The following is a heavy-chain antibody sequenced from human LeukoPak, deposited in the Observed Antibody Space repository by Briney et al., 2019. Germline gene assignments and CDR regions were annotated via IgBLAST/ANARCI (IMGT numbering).Heavy chain of an antibody. CDR1: GGTFSSYA. CDR3: ARDLGDSSGYYTSPDY. D-gene: IGHD3-22*01. CDR2: INPNSGGT. Sequence: ASVKVSCKASGGTFSSYAISWVRQAPGQGLEWMGWINPNSGGTNYAQKFQGRVTMTRDTSISTAYMELSRLRSDDTAVYYCARDLGDSSGYYTSPDYWGQGTLVTVSS. V-gene: IGHV1-2*02. J-gene: IGHJ4*02.